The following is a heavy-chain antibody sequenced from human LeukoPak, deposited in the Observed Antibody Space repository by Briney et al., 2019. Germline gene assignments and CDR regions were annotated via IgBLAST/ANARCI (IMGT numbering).Heavy chain of an antibody. D-gene: IGHD5/OR15-5a*01. Sequence: GGSLRLSCAASGLTFSTHAMLWVWVRQAPGKGLEWVSALNGATGVTYYADSVKGRFTISRDNSKNTVVLQMNSLTVEDSAVYYCAKGTSTMANRPADNWGQGTLVTVSS. V-gene: IGHV3-23*01. CDR1: GLTFSTHA. CDR2: LNGATGVT. CDR3: AKGTSTMANRPADN. J-gene: IGHJ4*02.